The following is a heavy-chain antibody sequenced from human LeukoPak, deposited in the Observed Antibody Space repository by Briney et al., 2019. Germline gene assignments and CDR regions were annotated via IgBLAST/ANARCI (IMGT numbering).Heavy chain of an antibody. CDR1: GYTFTSYG. CDR3: ARDSLQIYYDSSGYHLDAFDN. CDR2: ISGYNGKT. V-gene: IGHV1-18*01. Sequence: ASVKVSCKPSGYTFTSYGISWVRQAPGQGLEWMGWISGYNGKTKYAQKLQGRVTMTTDTSTSTAYMELRSLRSDDTAVHYCARDSLQIYYDSSGYHLDAFDNWGQGTMVTVSS. D-gene: IGHD3-22*01. J-gene: IGHJ3*02.